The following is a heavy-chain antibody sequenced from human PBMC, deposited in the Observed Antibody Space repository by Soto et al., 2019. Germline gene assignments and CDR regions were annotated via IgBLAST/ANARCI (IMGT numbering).Heavy chain of an antibody. D-gene: IGHD6-19*01. V-gene: IGHV3-53*02. Sequence: EVQLVETGGGLIQPGGSLRLPCPASGFSISINYMSWVRQAPGKGLAWVSIIHSGGTTDYPDSVKGRFTVSRDNSKNTVYLQMNSLRAEDTAIYYCASIAVAEGFDPWGQGTLVTVSS. CDR2: IHSGGTT. CDR1: GFSISINY. J-gene: IGHJ5*02. CDR3: ASIAVAEGFDP.